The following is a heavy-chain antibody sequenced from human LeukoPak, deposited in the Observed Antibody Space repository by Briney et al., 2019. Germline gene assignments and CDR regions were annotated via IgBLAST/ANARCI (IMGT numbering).Heavy chain of an antibody. CDR1: GYTFTGYY. Sequence: GASVKVSCKASGYTFTGYYMHWVRQAPGQGLEWMGWINPNSGSTNYAQKFQGRVTMTRDTSISTAYMELSRLRSDDTAVYYCARGDILTGYYRLWGQGTLVTVSS. CDR3: ARGDILTGYYRL. J-gene: IGHJ4*02. D-gene: IGHD3-9*01. V-gene: IGHV1-2*02. CDR2: INPNSGST.